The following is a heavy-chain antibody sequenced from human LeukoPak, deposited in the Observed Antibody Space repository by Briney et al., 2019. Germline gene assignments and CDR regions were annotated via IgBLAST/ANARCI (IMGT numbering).Heavy chain of an antibody. CDR2: ISSSSSYI. J-gene: IGHJ4*02. Sequence: GGSLRLFCAASGFTFSGYSMNWVRQAPGKGLEWVSSISSSSSYIYYADSVKGRFTISRDNAKNSLYLQMNSLRAEDTAVYYCARDASSSSPFDYWGQGTLVTVSS. CDR1: GFTFSGYS. V-gene: IGHV3-21*01. CDR3: ARDASSSSPFDY. D-gene: IGHD6-6*01.